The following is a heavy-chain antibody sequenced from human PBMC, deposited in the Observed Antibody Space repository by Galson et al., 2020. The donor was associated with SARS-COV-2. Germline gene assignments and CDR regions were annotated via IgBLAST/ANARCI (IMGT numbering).Heavy chain of an antibody. CDR2: ISRSSASI. CDR1: GFPFSSYS. D-gene: IGHD3-22*01. J-gene: IGHJ2*01. V-gene: IGHV3-21*01. Sequence: GGSLRLSCAASGFPFSSYSMTWVRQAPGKGLEWVSSISRSSASIFYADSVKGRFTFSRDNARNSSYLQMNSLRPEDTALYYCARVYSDGSGYYTNWYFDLWGRGTLVTVSS. CDR3: ARVYSDGSGYYTNWYFDL.